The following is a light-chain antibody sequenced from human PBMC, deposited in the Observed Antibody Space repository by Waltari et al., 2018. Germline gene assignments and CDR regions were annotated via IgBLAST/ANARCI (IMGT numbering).Light chain of an antibody. V-gene: IGLV2-11*01. J-gene: IGLJ3*02. Sequence: QSALTQPHSVSASPRQSVTIPCSGSINDVGVEDYVSWYQQLPGKAPKLILYDVVKLPSGGPSRFSGSKYGTTASLTISGLQTDDEATYYCCSYAGAYTFVFGGGTKLTVL. CDR2: DVV. CDR1: INDVGVEDY. CDR3: CSYAGAYTFV.